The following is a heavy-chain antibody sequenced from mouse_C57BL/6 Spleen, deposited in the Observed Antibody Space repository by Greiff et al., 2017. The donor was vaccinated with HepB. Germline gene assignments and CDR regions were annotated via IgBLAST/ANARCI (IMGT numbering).Heavy chain of an antibody. CDR1: GYTFTSYW. CDR3: AREYYGSRGFAY. CDR2: IYPGSGST. D-gene: IGHD1-1*01. V-gene: IGHV1-55*01. Sequence: LQESGAELVKPGASVKMSCKASGYTFTSYWITWVKQRPGQGLEWIGDIYPGSGSTNYNEKFKSKATLTVDTSSSTAYMQLSSLTSEDSAVYYCAREYYGSRGFAYWGQGTLVTVSA. J-gene: IGHJ3*01.